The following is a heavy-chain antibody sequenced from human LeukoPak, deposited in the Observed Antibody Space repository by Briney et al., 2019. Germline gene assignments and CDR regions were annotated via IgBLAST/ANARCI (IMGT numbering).Heavy chain of an antibody. D-gene: IGHD2-2*02. CDR2: IYYNGST. J-gene: IGHJ5*02. V-gene: IGHV4-59*01. CDR3: ARDFGGYCSSTSCYTNWFDP. Sequence: SETLSLTCTVSGGSISSYYWSWIRQPPGKGLEWIGYIYYNGSTNYNPSLKSRVTISVDTSKNQFSLKLSSVTAADTAVYYCARDFGGYCSSTSCYTNWFDPWGQGTLVTVSS. CDR1: GGSISSYY.